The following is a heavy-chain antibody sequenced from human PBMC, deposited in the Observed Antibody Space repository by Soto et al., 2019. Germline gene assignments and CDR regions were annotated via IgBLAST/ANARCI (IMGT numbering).Heavy chain of an antibody. V-gene: IGHV4-34*01. CDR2: INHSGST. Sequence: PSETLSLTCAAYGASFSGYYWSWIRQPPGKGLEWSGEINHSGSTNYNPSLKSRVTISVDTSKNQFSLKLSSVTAADTAVYYCARSRSRGIVVNFDYWGQGVLATVSS. J-gene: IGHJ4*02. CDR1: GASFSGYY. D-gene: IGHD3-22*01. CDR3: ARSRSRGIVVNFDY.